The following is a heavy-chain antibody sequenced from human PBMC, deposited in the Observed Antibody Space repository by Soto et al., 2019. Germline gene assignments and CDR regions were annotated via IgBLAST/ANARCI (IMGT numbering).Heavy chain of an antibody. J-gene: IGHJ4*02. CDR1: GGSFSGYY. CDR2: INHSGST. Sequence: SETLSLTCAVYGGSFSGYYWGWIRQPPGKGLEWIGEINHSGSTNYNPSLKSRVTISVDTSKNQFSLKLSSVTAADTAVYYCASSGRLPDYWGQGTLVTVST. D-gene: IGHD6-6*01. CDR3: ASSGRLPDY. V-gene: IGHV4-34*01.